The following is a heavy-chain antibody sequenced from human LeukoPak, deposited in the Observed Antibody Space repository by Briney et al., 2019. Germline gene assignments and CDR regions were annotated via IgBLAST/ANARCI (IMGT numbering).Heavy chain of an antibody. J-gene: IGHJ4*02. CDR1: GGSISSYY. Sequence: KPSETLSLTRTVSGGSISSYYWSWIRQPPGKGLEWIGYIYYSGSTNYNPSLKSRVTISVDTSKNQFSLKLSSVTAADTAVYYCAREINDILTGYFDYWGQGTLVTVSS. V-gene: IGHV4-59*01. CDR2: IYYSGST. CDR3: AREINDILTGYFDY. D-gene: IGHD3-9*01.